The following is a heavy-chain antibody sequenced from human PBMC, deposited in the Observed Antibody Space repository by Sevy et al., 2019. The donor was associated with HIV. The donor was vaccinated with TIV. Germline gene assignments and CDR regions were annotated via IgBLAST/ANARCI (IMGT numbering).Heavy chain of an antibody. CDR2: IWYDGSNK. V-gene: IGHV3-33*01. CDR3: ARAGIAAAGTLDY. J-gene: IGHJ4*02. CDR1: GFTFSSYG. D-gene: IGHD6-13*01. Sequence: GGSLRLSCAASGFTFSSYGMHWVRQAPGKGLEWVAVIWYDGSNKYYADSVKGRFPISRDNSKKTLYLQMNSLRAEDTAAYYCARAGIAAAGTLDYWGQGTLVTVSS.